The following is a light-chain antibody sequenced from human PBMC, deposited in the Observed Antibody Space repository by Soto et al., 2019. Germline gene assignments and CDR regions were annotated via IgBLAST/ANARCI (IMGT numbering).Light chain of an antibody. CDR3: QQSYRTPHT. CDR2: AAS. CDR1: QSISSY. Sequence: DIQMTQSPSSLSASVGDRVIMTCRASQSISSYLNWYQQKPGGAPDLLIYAASSLQSGVPSRFSGSGSGTDFTLTISSLQPEDFATYYCQQSYRTPHTFGQGTRLEIK. V-gene: IGKV1-39*01. J-gene: IGKJ5*01.